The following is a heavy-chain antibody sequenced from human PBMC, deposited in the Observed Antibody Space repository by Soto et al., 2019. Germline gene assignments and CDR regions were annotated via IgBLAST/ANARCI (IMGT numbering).Heavy chain of an antibody. CDR3: ARGKPGVAALDFDY. V-gene: IGHV4-61*08. Sequence: KTSETLSLTCTVSGGSVSSGGYYWSWIRQPPGKGLGWIGYIYYSGSTNYNPSLKSRVTISVDTSKNQFSLKLSSVTAADTAVYYCARGKPGVAALDFDYWGQGTLVTVSS. J-gene: IGHJ4*02. D-gene: IGHD6-19*01. CDR1: GGSVSSGGYY. CDR2: IYYSGST.